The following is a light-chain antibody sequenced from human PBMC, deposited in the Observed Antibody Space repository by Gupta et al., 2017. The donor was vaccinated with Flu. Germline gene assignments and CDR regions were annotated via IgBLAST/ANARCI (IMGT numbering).Light chain of an antibody. CDR1: KLGNNF. V-gene: IGLV3-1*01. Sequence: SYDVTPPPAVSVSPGQTASITGSGDKLGNNFVCWYQQRPGQSPVLFIYKDTKRHSGIPERFSGSNSGNTATLTISGTQAMDEADYYCQAGDSDTEGVVFGGGTKLTVL. J-gene: IGLJ2*01. CDR2: KDT. CDR3: QAGDSDTEGVV.